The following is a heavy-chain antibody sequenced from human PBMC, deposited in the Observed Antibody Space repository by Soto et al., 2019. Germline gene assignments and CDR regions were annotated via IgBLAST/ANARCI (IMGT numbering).Heavy chain of an antibody. J-gene: IGHJ3*02. CDR1: GGFVTSGSYY. D-gene: IGHD1-1*01. CDR2: MSHSGGT. CDR3: ARVERGTATTVVDAFDI. Sequence: QVQLQQWGAGLLKPSETLSLTCAVYGGFVTSGSYYWSWIRQPPGKGLGWIGEMSHSGGTHFNPSLKSRVTISVDTSKNQFTLKMSSVTAADTALYYCARVERGTATTVVDAFDIWGPGKMVTVSS. V-gene: IGHV4-34*01.